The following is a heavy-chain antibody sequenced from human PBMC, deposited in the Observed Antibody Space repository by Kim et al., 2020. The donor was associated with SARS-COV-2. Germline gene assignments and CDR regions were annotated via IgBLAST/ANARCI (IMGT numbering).Heavy chain of an antibody. D-gene: IGHD3-16*01. V-gene: IGHV3-30*18. CDR2: ISYDGRSQ. J-gene: IGHJ4*02. CDR3: ANRGILGWDFFDY. CDR1: GFSFSSYG. Sequence: GGSLRLSCVASGFSFSSYGMHWVRQAPGKGLEWVAVISYDGRSQYYADSVKGRFTISRDNSENTLSLQMNSLITEDTAVYYCANRGILGWDFFDYWGQGTLVTVSS.